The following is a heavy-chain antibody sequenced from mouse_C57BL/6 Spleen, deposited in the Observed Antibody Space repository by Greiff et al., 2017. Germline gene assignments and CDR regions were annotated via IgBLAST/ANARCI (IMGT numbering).Heavy chain of an antibody. J-gene: IGHJ2*01. V-gene: IGHV1-15*01. CDR1: GYTFTDYE. CDR2: IDPETGGT. Sequence: QVQLQQSGAELVRPGASVTLSCKASGYTFTDYEMHWVKQTPVHGLEWIGAIDPETGGTAYNQKFKGKAILTADKSSSTAYMELRSLTSEDSADYYCTRGYYGSSYGFDYWGQGTTLTVSS. CDR3: TRGYYGSSYGFDY. D-gene: IGHD1-1*01.